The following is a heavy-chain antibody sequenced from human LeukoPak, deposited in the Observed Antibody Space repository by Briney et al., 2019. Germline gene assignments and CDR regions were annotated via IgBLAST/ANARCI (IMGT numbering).Heavy chain of an antibody. D-gene: IGHD6-19*01. Sequence: PGGSLRLSCAASGFTFSNYAMGWVRQAPGKGLEWVSGISGSGDNTYYVDSVKGRFTISRDNAKNSLYLQMNSLRVEDTAFYYCAKDNRRHYTSGPNPDSLHWGQGALVTVSS. CDR1: GFTFSNYA. CDR2: ISGSGDNT. V-gene: IGHV3-23*01. CDR3: AKDNRRHYTSGPNPDSLH. J-gene: IGHJ4*02.